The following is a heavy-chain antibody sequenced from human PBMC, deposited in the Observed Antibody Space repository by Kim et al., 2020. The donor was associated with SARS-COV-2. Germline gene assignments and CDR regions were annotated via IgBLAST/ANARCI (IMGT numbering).Heavy chain of an antibody. Sequence: SVKGRFTISRDNAKNSLYLQMNSLRAEDTAVYYCVRDPSYYGSGSYSDYWGQGTLVTVSS. CDR3: VRDPSYYGSGSYSDY. D-gene: IGHD3-10*01. V-gene: IGHV3-21*01. J-gene: IGHJ4*02.